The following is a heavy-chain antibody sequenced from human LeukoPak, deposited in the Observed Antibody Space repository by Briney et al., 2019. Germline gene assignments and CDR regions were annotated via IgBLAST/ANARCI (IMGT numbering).Heavy chain of an antibody. CDR1: RFTFSSYA. D-gene: IGHD1-26*01. Sequence: GGSLRLSCAASRFTFSSYAMSWVRQAPGKGLEWVSAIRGSGVYTYYAASVKGRFTISRDNSKNTLYLQMNSLRAEDTAVYYCAKDLNSGSYYVGYGDYSDFWGQGTLVTVSS. J-gene: IGHJ4*02. V-gene: IGHV3-23*01. CDR3: AKDLNSGSYYVGYGDYSDF. CDR2: IRGSGVYT.